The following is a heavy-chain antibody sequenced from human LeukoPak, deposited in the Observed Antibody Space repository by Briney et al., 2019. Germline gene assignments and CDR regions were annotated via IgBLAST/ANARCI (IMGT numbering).Heavy chain of an antibody. V-gene: IGHV3-11*01. J-gene: IGHJ6*02. CDR2: ISSSGSTI. CDR1: GFTFSDYY. CDR3: ARGEGAAGTPSLVSVDYGMDV. D-gene: IGHD6-13*01. Sequence: PGGSLRLSCAASGFTFSDYYMSWIRQAPGKGPEWVSYISSSGSTIYYADSVKGRFTISRDNAKNSLYLQMNSLRAEDTAVYYCARGEGAAGTPSLVSVDYGMDVWGQGTTVTVSS.